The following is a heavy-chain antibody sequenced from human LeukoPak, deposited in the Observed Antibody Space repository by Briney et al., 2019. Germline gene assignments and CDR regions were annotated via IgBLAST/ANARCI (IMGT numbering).Heavy chain of an antibody. CDR3: ARDSKTETRPGMDV. CDR1: GGSISNYY. Sequence: PSETLSLTCTVSGGSISNYYWSWIRQPPGKGLEWIAYINYSGNTNYNPSLKSRVTISVDTSKNQFSLKLTSVTAADTAVYYCARDSKTETRPGMDVWGQGTTVTVSS. V-gene: IGHV4-59*12. CDR2: INYSGNT. J-gene: IGHJ6*02. D-gene: IGHD1-7*01.